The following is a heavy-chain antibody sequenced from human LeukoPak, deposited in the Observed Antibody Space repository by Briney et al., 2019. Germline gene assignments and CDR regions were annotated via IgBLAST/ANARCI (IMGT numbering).Heavy chain of an antibody. CDR3: ARDSPYDSSGYTFDY. Sequence: PGGSLRLSCAASGFTFSSYAMHWVRQAPGKGLEWVAVISYDGSNKYYADSVKGRFTITSDNSKHTLYLQMNSLRAEDTAVYYCARDSPYDSSGYTFDYWGQATLVTVS. D-gene: IGHD3-22*01. V-gene: IGHV3-30-3*01. CDR2: ISYDGSNK. CDR1: GFTFSSYA. J-gene: IGHJ4*02.